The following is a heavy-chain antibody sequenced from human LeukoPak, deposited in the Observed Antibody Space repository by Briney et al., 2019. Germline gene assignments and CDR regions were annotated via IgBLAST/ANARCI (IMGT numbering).Heavy chain of an antibody. CDR2: INTNTGNP. CDR3: ARADCSSTSCLFDY. V-gene: IGHV7-4-1*02. D-gene: IGHD2-2*01. CDR1: GYTFTSYA. J-gene: IGHJ4*02. Sequence: ASVKVSCKASGYTFTSYAMNWVRLAPGQGLEWMGWINTNTGNPTYAQGFTGRFVFSLDTSVSTAYLQISSLKAEDTAVYYCARADCSSTSCLFDYWGQGTLVTVSS.